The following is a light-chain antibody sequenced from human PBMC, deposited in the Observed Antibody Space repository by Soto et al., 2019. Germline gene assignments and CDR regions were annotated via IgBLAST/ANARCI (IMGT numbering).Light chain of an antibody. CDR1: STDVGAYNY. CDR2: EVS. J-gene: IGLJ1*01. Sequence: QSVLTQPASVSGSPGQSITISCTGSSTDVGAYNYASWYQQYPGQAPNLLIYEVSRRPSGFSHRFSGSKSVNTASLTISGLQAEDEAHYYCNSYTTMNTYVFGTGTKVTVL. CDR3: NSYTTMNTYV. V-gene: IGLV2-14*01.